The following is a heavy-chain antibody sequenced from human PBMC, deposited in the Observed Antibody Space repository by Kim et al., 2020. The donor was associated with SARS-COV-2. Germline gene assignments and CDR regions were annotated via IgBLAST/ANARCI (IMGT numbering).Heavy chain of an antibody. CDR3: AKGHGVIVVGNC. Sequence: YEAGAGEGRFTNSRDNSKNTLYLQMNSLRAGDTAVYYCAKGHGVIVVGNCWGQGTLVTVSS. J-gene: IGHJ4*02. D-gene: IGHD3-22*01. V-gene: IGHV3-30*02.